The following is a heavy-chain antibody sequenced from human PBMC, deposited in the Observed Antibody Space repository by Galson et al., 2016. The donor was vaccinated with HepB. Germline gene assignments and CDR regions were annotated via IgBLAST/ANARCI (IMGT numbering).Heavy chain of an antibody. V-gene: IGHV4-38-2*02. CDR1: GYSISSGYF. D-gene: IGHD2-21*02. CDR3: ARDLDDHILTAHYTGSGGLDP. J-gene: IGHJ5*02. Sequence: ETLSLTCTVSGYSISSGYFWGWIRQPPGKGLEWIGSIYHRGFTHYNPSLKSRLPISLDTSQNQIPLRVSSVTAADTAVYYCARDLDDHILTAHYTGSGGLDPWGQGILVTVSS. CDR2: IYHRGFT.